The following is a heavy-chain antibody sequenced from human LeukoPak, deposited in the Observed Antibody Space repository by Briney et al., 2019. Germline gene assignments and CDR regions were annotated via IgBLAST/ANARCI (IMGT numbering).Heavy chain of an antibody. V-gene: IGHV3-20*04. CDR3: AKDSSFDLYFDY. Sequence: GGSLRLSCAASGFTFDDYGMSWVRQAPGKGLEWVSGINWNGGSTGYADSVKGRFTIPRDNAKNSLYLQMDSLRAEDTAVYYCAKDSSFDLYFDYWGQGTLVTVSS. CDR2: INWNGGST. J-gene: IGHJ4*02. CDR1: GFTFDDYG.